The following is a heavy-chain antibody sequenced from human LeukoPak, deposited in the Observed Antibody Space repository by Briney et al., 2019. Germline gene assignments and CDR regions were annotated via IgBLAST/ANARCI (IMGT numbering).Heavy chain of an antibody. CDR3: ARDTSEGDYAWWFDP. CDR2: INPRGTAT. D-gene: IGHD2-15*01. Sequence: ASVKVSCKASGYTFTGYYMHWVRQAPGQGLEWMGLINPRGTATRYAESFQGRLTLTRDLSTSTDYMELSSLRSDDTAVYFCARDTSEGDYAWWFDPWGQGTMVTVSS. V-gene: IGHV1-46*01. J-gene: IGHJ3*01. CDR1: GYTFTGYY.